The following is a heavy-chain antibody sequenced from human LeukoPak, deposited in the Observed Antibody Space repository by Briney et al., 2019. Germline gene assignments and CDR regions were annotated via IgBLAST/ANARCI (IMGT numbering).Heavy chain of an antibody. CDR3: ARDRDGCTNGVCFNY. D-gene: IGHD2-8*01. CDR2: IYYSGST. Sequence: SETLSLTCTVSGGSISSYYWSWIRQPPGKGLEWIGYIYYSGSTNYNPSLKSRVTISVDTSKNQFSLKLSSVTAADTAVYYCARDRDGCTNGVCFNYSGQGTLVTVSS. J-gene: IGHJ4*02. V-gene: IGHV4-59*01. CDR1: GGSISSYY.